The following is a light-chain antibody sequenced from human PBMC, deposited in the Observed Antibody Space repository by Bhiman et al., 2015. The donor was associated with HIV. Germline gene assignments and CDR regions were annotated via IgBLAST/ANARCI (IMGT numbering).Light chain of an antibody. J-gene: IGLJ2*01. CDR1: SSDVGGYNY. Sequence: QSALTQPASVSGSPGQSITISCAGTSSDVGGYNYVSWYQQHPGKVPKLMIYDVSKRPSGVSNRFSGSKSGNTASLTISGLQAEDEADYYCCSYAGSSTLLFGGGTKLTVL. CDR2: DVS. CDR3: CSYAGSSTLL. V-gene: IGLV2-23*02.